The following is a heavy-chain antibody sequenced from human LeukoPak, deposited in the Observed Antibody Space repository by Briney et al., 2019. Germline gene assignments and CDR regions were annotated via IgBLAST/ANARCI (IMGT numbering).Heavy chain of an antibody. V-gene: IGHV3-9*01. CDR1: GFTFEDYA. D-gene: IGHD3-10*01. J-gene: IGHJ4*02. CDR3: AEDLAPNYYGSGYFDY. Sequence: SGGSLRLSCAASGFTFEDYAMHGVRHAPGKGLEWVSGISWNSGSIVYADSVKGRFTISRDNAKNSLYLQMNSLRAEDTALYYCAEDLAPNYYGSGYFDYWGQGTLVTVSS. CDR2: ISWNSGSI.